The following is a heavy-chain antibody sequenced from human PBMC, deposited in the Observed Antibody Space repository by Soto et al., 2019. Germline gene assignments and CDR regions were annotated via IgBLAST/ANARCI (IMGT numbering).Heavy chain of an antibody. CDR1: GGTLSDHG. V-gene: IGHV1-69*06. J-gene: IGHJ3*02. Sequence: QVQLEQSGAEVKKPGSSVKVSCKASGGTLSDHGVAWLRQAPGQGLEWMGGTIPVFNTAKYAQKFHGRVTVTADKFTNIAYMELSSLRSEDTAVYFCALGVYGSGNYYTGPSAFDIWGQGTMVIVSS. CDR2: TIPVFNTA. D-gene: IGHD3-10*01. CDR3: ALGVYGSGNYYTGPSAFDI.